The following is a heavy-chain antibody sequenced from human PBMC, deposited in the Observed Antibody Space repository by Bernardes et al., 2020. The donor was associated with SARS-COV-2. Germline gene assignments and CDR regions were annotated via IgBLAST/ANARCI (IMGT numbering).Heavy chain of an antibody. CDR1: GGSISSYY. J-gene: IGHJ5*02. D-gene: IGHD2-15*01. Sequence: SETLSLTCTVSGGSISSYYWSWIRQPPGKGLEWIGYIYYSGSTNYNPSLKSRVTISVDTSKNQFPLKLSSVTAADTAVYYCARVKGYCSGGSCSTNNWFDPWGQGTLVTVSS. CDR3: ARVKGYCSGGSCSTNNWFDP. CDR2: IYYSGST. V-gene: IGHV4-59*01.